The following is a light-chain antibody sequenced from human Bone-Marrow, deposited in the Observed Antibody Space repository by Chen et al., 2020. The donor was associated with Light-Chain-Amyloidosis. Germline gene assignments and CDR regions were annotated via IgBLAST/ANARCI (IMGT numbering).Light chain of an antibody. CDR2: SDT. CDR1: DLPTKY. Sequence: SYELTKTPSVLVSPGKTARITCSGDDLPTKYAYWYQQKQGHAPVLVIHSDTERPSGISERVAGTSSGTTATLTLSGVQAEDEADYHCQSADRSGTYEVIFGGGTPLTVL. CDR3: QSADRSGTYEVI. J-gene: IGLJ2*01. V-gene: IGLV3-25*03.